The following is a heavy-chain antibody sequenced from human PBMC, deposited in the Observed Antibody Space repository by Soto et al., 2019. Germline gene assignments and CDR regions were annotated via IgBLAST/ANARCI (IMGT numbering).Heavy chain of an antibody. V-gene: IGHV3-48*02. CDR1: GFTFSSYS. CDR3: AHREDGYNFSFDY. J-gene: IGHJ4*02. Sequence: GGSLRLSCAASGFTFSSYSMNWVRQAPGKGLEWVSYISSSSSTIYYADSVKGRFTISRDNAKNSLYLQMNSLRDEDTAVYYCAHREDGYNFSFDYWGQGTLVTVSS. D-gene: IGHD5-12*01. CDR2: ISSSSSTI.